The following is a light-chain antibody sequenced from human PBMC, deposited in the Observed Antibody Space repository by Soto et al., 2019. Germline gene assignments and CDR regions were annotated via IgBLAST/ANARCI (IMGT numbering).Light chain of an antibody. J-gene: IGLJ1*01. CDR2: RDG. Sequence: QPVLTQPPSASGTPGQSLTISCSGSSSNIGSHFVYWYQHLPGTAPKLLIFRDGQRPSGVPARFFGSKSGNTASLTVSGLQADDEADYYCLSYGGSNNYVFGTGTKLTVL. CDR1: SSNIGSHF. CDR3: LSYGGSNNYV. V-gene: IGLV1-47*01.